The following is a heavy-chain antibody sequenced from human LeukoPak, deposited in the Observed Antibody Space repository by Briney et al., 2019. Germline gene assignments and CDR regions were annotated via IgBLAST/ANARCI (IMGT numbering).Heavy chain of an antibody. CDR2: IYYSGST. Sequence: PSETLTLTCTVSGGSISSYYWSWIRQPPGKGLEWIGYIYYSGSTNYNPSPKSRVTISVDTSKNQFSLKLSSVTAADTAVYYCARAPKLVLRFLEWLPSHFDYWGQGTLVTVSS. CDR3: ARAPKLVLRFLEWLPSHFDY. D-gene: IGHD3-3*01. J-gene: IGHJ4*02. V-gene: IGHV4-59*01. CDR1: GGSISSYY.